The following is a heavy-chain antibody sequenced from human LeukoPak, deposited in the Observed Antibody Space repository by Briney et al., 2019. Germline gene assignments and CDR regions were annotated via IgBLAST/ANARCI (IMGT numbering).Heavy chain of an antibody. CDR2: IYTSGNT. D-gene: IGHD2/OR15-2a*01. CDR1: GGSISSGSSY. J-gene: IGHJ5*02. Sequence: PSQTLSLTCTVSGGSISSGSSYWSWIRQPAGKGLEWIGRIYTSGNTNYKPSLQRRVTISVDTANNQFSLKLSSVTAADTAVYYCTRGDNTWGQGTLVTVSS. CDR3: TRGDNT. V-gene: IGHV4-61*02.